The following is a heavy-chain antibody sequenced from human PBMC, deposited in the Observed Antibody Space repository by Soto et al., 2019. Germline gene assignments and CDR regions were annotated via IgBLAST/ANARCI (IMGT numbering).Heavy chain of an antibody. CDR2: IHPLDSSA. J-gene: IGHJ6*02. V-gene: IGHV5-10-1*01. CDR1: GYTFTSYW. Sequence: GESLKISCKTSGYTFTSYWISWVRQVPGQGLEWLGRIHPLDSSANYNPSFQGHVTISGDKSISTAYLQWGSLKASDTAIYFCARSSPYFYSGMDVWGQGTTVTVSS. CDR3: ARSSPYFYSGMDV.